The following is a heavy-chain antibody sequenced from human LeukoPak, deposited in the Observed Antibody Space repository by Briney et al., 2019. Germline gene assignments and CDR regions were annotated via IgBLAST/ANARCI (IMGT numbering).Heavy chain of an antibody. Sequence: GGSLRLSCAASGFTFSSYAMSWVRQAPGKGLEWVSAISGSGGSTYYADSVKGRFTISRDNSKNTLYLQMNSLRAEDTAVYYCARLGYCSGGSCYSGWFDPRGQGTLVTVSS. D-gene: IGHD2-15*01. V-gene: IGHV3-23*01. J-gene: IGHJ5*02. CDR3: ARLGYCSGGSCYSGWFDP. CDR2: ISGSGGST. CDR1: GFTFSSYA.